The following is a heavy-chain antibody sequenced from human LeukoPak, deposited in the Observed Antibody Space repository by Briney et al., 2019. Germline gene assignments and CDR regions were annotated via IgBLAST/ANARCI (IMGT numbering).Heavy chain of an antibody. D-gene: IGHD5-18*01. J-gene: IGHJ4*02. CDR3: ARDKKTFGYSYGCDY. CDR2: IIPIFGTA. V-gene: IGHV1-69*05. Sequence: ASVKVSCTASGGTFSSYAISWVRQAPGQGREWMGGIIPIFGTANYAQKFQGRVTITTDESTSTAYMELSSLRSEDTAVYYCARDKKTFGYSYGCDYWGQGTLVTVSS. CDR1: GGTFSSYA.